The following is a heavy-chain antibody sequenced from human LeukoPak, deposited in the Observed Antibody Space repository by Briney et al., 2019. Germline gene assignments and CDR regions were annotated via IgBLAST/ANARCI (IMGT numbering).Heavy chain of an antibody. J-gene: IGHJ4*02. CDR3: ARAEVGATRDYFDY. CDR1: GGTFSSYA. Sequence: AASVKVSCKASGGTFSSYAISWVRQAPGQGLEWMGRIIPILGIANYAQKFQGRVTITADKSTSTAYMGLSSLRSEDTAVYYCARAEVGATRDYFDYWGQGTLVTVSS. V-gene: IGHV1-69*04. D-gene: IGHD1-26*01. CDR2: IIPILGIA.